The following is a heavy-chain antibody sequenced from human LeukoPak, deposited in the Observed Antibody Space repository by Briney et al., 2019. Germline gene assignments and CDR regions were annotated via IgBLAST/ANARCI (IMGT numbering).Heavy chain of an antibody. D-gene: IGHD6-19*01. CDR2: ISYDGSNK. CDR1: GFTCSSDA. J-gene: IGHJ4*02. CDR3: GREIGAVAGTRGFDY. Sequence: RSLSLSRAASGFTCSSDAMHGVRQAPGQGLEWVAVISYDGSNKSYADPVKGRFTIYRDNSKNTLYLQMNSLRAEDTAGYYCGREIGAVAGTRGFDYWGQGTLVTVSS. V-gene: IGHV3-30-3*01.